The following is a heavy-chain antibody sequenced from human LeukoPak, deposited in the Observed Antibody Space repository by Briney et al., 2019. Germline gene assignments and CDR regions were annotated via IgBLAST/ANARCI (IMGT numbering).Heavy chain of an antibody. CDR1: GFTFSSYS. D-gene: IGHD6-19*01. V-gene: IGHV3-21*01. Sequence: PGGSLRLSCAASGFTFSSYSMNWVRQAPGKGLEWVSSISSSSSYIYYADSVKGRFTISRDNAKNSLYLQMNSLRAEDTAVYYCARAEFQWLAGNWFDPWGQGTLVTVSS. CDR3: ARAEFQWLAGNWFDP. CDR2: ISSSSSYI. J-gene: IGHJ5*02.